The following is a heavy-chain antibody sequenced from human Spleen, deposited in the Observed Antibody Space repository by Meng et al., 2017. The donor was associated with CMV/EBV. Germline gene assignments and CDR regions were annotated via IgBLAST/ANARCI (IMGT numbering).Heavy chain of an antibody. J-gene: IGHJ4*02. CDR3: AKDTCTSTTCHFDS. CDR2: ISWDGGNS. Sequence: GGSLRLSCAASGFTFDDYAMHWVRQPPGKGPEWVSLISWDGGNSYYADSVKGRFTISRDNSKYSLYLQMNSLRPEDTAFYYCAKDTCTSTTCHFDSWGQGTLVTVSS. D-gene: IGHD2-2*01. V-gene: IGHV3-43D*03. CDR1: GFTFDDYA.